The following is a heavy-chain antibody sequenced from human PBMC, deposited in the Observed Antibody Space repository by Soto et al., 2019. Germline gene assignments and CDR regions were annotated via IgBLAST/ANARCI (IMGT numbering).Heavy chain of an antibody. J-gene: IGHJ2*01. CDR2: ISYDGSNK. V-gene: IGHV3-30-3*01. Sequence: QVQLVESGGGVVQPGRSLRLSCAASGLTFSSYAMHWVRQAPGKGLEWVAVISYDGSNKYYTDSVKGRFTISRDNSKNTLYLQMNSLRAEDTAVYYCARPLWRDDYNWGYFDLWGRGTLVTGSS. CDR3: ARPLWRDDYNWGYFDL. D-gene: IGHD4-4*01. CDR1: GLTFSSYA.